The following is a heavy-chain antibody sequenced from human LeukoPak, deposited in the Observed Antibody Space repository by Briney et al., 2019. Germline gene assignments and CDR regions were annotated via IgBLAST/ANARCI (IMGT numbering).Heavy chain of an antibody. CDR2: ISSSSSYI. D-gene: IGHD3-22*01. V-gene: IGHV3-21*01. CDR3: ARAKRYYDSSGSSPYYFDY. J-gene: IGHJ4*02. CDR1: GFTFSSYS. Sequence: GGSLRLSCAASGFTFSSYSMNWVRQAPGKGLEWVSSISSSSSYIYYADSVKGRFTISRDNAKNSLYLQMNSLRAEDTAVYYCARAKRYYDSSGSSPYYFDYWGQGTLVTVSS.